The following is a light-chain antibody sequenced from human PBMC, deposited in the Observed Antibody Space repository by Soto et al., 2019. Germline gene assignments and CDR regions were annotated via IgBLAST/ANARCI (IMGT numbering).Light chain of an antibody. V-gene: IGKV3-15*01. CDR1: QSVSRN. CDR2: GAS. Sequence: EIVMTQSPATLSVSPGERATLSCRASQSVSRNLAWYQEKPGQAPRLLIYGASTRATGIPARFSGSGSGTEFTLTISSLQSEDFAVYYCQQYNKWLSWTFGQGTKVEIK. CDR3: QQYNKWLSWT. J-gene: IGKJ1*01.